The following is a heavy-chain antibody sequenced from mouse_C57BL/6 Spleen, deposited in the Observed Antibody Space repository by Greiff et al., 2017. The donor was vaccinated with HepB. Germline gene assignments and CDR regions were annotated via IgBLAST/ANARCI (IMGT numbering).Heavy chain of an antibody. D-gene: IGHD1-1*01. Sequence: QVQLQQPGAELVRPGSSVKLSCKASGYTFTSYWMDWVKQRPGQGLEWIGNIYPSDSETHYNQKFKDKATLTVDKSSSTAYMQLSSLTSEDSAVYYCARSAYYYGSSYGYFDYWGQGTTLTVSS. CDR2: IYPSDSET. CDR1: GYTFTSYW. J-gene: IGHJ2*01. CDR3: ARSAYYYGSSYGYFDY. V-gene: IGHV1-61*01.